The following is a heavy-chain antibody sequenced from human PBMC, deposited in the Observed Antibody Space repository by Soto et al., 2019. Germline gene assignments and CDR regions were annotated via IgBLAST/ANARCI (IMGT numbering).Heavy chain of an antibody. CDR1: GFTFSRYW. CDR3: VRDRPHNWFYP. CDR2: INNDGSSP. J-gene: IGHJ5*02. V-gene: IGHV3-74*01. Sequence: GGSLRLSCAASGFTFSRYWMHWVRQAPGKGLVWVSRINNDGSSPTYADSVKGRFTISRDNAKNMLYLQMDSLRAEDTAVYYCVRDRPHNWFYPWGQGTLVTVSS.